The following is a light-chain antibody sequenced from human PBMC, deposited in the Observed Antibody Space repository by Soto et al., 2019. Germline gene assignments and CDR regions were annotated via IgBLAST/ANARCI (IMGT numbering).Light chain of an antibody. Sequence: QSVLAQPPSASGTPGQRVTISCSGSTSNVGSNLASWYQQLPGSAPKLLIYNDYERPSGVPDRFSGSKSGTSASLGISGLRSEDEADYFCAVWDDSLSGVVFGGGTKAHRP. CDR3: AVWDDSLSGVV. J-gene: IGLJ2*01. CDR1: TSNVGSNL. V-gene: IGLV1-47*02. CDR2: NDY.